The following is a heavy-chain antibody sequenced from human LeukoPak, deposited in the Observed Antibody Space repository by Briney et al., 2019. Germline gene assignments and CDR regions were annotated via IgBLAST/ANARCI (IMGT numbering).Heavy chain of an antibody. V-gene: IGHV3-23*01. CDR1: GFTFSSYA. D-gene: IGHD4-17*01. J-gene: IGHJ4*02. Sequence: TGGSLRLSCAASGFTFSSYALSWVRQAPGKGLDWVSAMSGSGGSTYYADSVKGRFTISRDNSKNTLYLQLNSLRAEDTAVYYCAKDYTVTGFYFDYWGQGTLVTVSS. CDR2: MSGSGGST. CDR3: AKDYTVTGFYFDY.